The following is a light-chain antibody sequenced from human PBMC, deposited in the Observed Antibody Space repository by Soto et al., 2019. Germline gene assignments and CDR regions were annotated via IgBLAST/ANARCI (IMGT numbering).Light chain of an antibody. CDR1: NSDVGGYKY. CDR3: CSYADGYIWV. Sequence: QSALTQPRSVSGSPGQSVTISCTGTNSDVGGYKYVSWYRQEPGKAPKLMIYDVIKRPSGVPDRFSGSKSGNTASLTISGLQAEDEAEYFCCSYADGYIWVFGGGTQLTVL. V-gene: IGLV2-11*01. CDR2: DVI. J-gene: IGLJ3*02.